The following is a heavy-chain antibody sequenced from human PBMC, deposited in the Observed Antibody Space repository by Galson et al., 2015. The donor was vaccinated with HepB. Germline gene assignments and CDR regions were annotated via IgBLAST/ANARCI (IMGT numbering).Heavy chain of an antibody. CDR1: GFTFSSYG. CDR2: IWYDGSNK. J-gene: IGHJ6*02. Sequence: SLRLSCAASGFTFSSYGMHWVRQAPGKGLEWVAVIWYDGSNKYYADSVKGRFTISRDNSKNTLYLQMNSLRAEDTAVYYCAREGIYGSGSPETFKYYYYGMDVWGQGTTVTVSS. D-gene: IGHD3-10*01. CDR3: AREGIYGSGSPETFKYYYYGMDV. V-gene: IGHV3-33*08.